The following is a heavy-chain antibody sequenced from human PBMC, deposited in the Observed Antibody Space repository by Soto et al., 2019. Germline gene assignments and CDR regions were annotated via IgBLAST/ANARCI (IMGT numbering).Heavy chain of an antibody. D-gene: IGHD1-7*01. CDR3: AKDRVGGTFYTPLAF. Sequence: PGGSLRLSCQASGFNFDNYVMHWVRQSPGKGLEWVAVTTYDGSFQYYADSVKGRFTISRDNSKNTLSLHLNTLKPEDTAVYHCAKDRVGGTFYTPLAFWGQGTLVTVSS. J-gene: IGHJ4*02. CDR1: GFNFDNYV. V-gene: IGHV3-30*18. CDR2: TTYDGSFQ.